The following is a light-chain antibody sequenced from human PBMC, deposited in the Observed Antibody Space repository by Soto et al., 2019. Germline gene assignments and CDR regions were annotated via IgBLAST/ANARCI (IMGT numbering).Light chain of an antibody. J-gene: IGLJ3*02. V-gene: IGLV4-60*02. Sequence: QSVLTQSSSASASLGSSVKLTCTLSSGHSSYIIAWHQQQPGKAPRYLMKLEGSGTYNRGSGVPDRFSGSSSGADRYLTISNLHFEDEAYYYCETCDSNIHWVFGGGTKLTVL. CDR3: ETCDSNIHWV. CDR2: LEGSGTY. CDR1: SGHSSYI.